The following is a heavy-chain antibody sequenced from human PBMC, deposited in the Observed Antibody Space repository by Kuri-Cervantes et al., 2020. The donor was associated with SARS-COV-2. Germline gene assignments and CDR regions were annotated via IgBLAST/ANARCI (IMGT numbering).Heavy chain of an antibody. CDR3: ASLATLFYYYGMDV. CDR1: GGSIISSNHY. D-gene: IGHD3-3*02. Sequence: SETLSLTCTVSGGSIISSNHYWGWIRQPPGKGLEWIGSIYYSGSTYYDPSLKSRVTISVDTSKNQFSLKLSSVTAADTAVYYCASLATLFYYYGMDVWGQGTTVTVSS. V-gene: IGHV4-39*01. J-gene: IGHJ6*02. CDR2: IYYSGST.